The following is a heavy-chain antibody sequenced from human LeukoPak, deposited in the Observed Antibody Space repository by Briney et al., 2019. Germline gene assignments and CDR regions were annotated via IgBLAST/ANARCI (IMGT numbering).Heavy chain of an antibody. V-gene: IGHV3-11*04. CDR2: ISSSGSTI. CDR1: GFTFSDYY. J-gene: IGHJ3*02. CDR3: AREGPKYYYDSSGPDAFDI. Sequence: GGSLRLSCAASGFTFSDYYMSWIRQAPGKGLEWVSYISSSGSTIYYADSVKGRFTISRDNAKNSLYLQMNSLRAEDTAVYYCAREGPKYYYDSSGPDAFDIWGQGTMVTVSS. D-gene: IGHD3-22*01.